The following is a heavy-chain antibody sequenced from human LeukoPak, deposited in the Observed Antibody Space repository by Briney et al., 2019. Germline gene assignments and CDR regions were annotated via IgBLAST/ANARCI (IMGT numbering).Heavy chain of an antibody. Sequence: PSETLSLTCTVSGGSVNSGSYYWNWIRQPPGKGLEWIGYIYYSGSTNYNPSLKSRVTISVDTSKNQFSLKLSSVTAADTAVYYCASGLGGYYGSSGIRLDYWGQGTLVTVSS. J-gene: IGHJ4*02. V-gene: IGHV4-61*01. CDR1: GGSVNSGSYY. CDR3: ASGLGGYYGSSGIRLDY. CDR2: IYYSGST. D-gene: IGHD3-22*01.